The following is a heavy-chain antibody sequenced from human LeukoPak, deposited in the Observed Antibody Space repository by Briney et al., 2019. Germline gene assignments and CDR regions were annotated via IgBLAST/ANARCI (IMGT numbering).Heavy chain of an antibody. V-gene: IGHV3-48*04. CDR3: ARTDGIRLGELSRAPVDY. CDR1: GFTFSSYS. D-gene: IGHD3-16*02. CDR2: ISSSSSNI. J-gene: IGHJ4*02. Sequence: PGGSLRLSCAASGFTFSSYSMNWVRQAPGKGLEWVSYISSSSSNIKYADSVKGRFTISRDNAKNSLYLQMNSLRAEDTAVYYCARTDGIRLGELSRAPVDYWGQGTLVTVSS.